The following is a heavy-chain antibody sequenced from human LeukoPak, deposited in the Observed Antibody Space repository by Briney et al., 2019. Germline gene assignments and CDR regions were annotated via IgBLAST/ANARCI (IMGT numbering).Heavy chain of an antibody. V-gene: IGHV3-7*01. J-gene: IGHJ4*02. CDR1: GFTFSSYW. D-gene: IGHD3-9*01. Sequence: GGSLRLSCAASGFTFSSYWMSWVRQAPGKGLEWVANIKQDGSEKYYVDSVKGRFTISRDNAKNSLYLQMDSLRAEDTAVYYCARDGDILTGYYKYYFDYWGQGTLVTVSS. CDR2: IKQDGSEK. CDR3: ARDGDILTGYYKYYFDY.